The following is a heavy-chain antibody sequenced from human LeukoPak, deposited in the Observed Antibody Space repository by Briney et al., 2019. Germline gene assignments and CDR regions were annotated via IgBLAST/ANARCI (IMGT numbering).Heavy chain of an antibody. V-gene: IGHV4-4*07. CDR3: ARESPTVVTLFDY. CDR1: VGSISSYY. CDR2: IYTSGST. J-gene: IGHJ4*02. Sequence: PSQTLCLTCTVSVGSISSYYWSWIRQPAGKGLEWIGRIYTSGSTNYNPSLKRRVTMSVDTSKNQFSLKLSSVTAADTAVYYCARESPTVVTLFDYWGQGTLVTVSS. D-gene: IGHD4-23*01.